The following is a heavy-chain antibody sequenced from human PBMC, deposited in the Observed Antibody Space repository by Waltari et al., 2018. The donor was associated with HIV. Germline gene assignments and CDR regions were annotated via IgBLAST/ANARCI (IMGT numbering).Heavy chain of an antibody. CDR2: IRGSGGST. D-gene: IGHD6-19*01. V-gene: IGHV3-23*01. Sequence: EVQLLESGGGLVQPGGSLRLSCAASGFTFSTYAMNWVRQAPGKGLEWVSGIRGSGGSTFYANSVKGRFTISRDKSKNTLYLRMNSLRAEDTAIYYCAKDRGIAVAGSLDYWGQGTLVTVSS. CDR1: GFTFSTYA. J-gene: IGHJ4*02. CDR3: AKDRGIAVAGSLDY.